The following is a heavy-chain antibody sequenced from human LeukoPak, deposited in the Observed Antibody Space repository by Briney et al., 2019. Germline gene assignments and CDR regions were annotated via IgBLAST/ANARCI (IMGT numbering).Heavy chain of an antibody. CDR3: ARGSENPFYFDY. Sequence: SETLSLTCTVSGGSISSSSYYWGWIRQPPGKGLEWIGSIYYSGSTYYNPSLKSRVTISVDTSKNQFSLKLSSVTAADAAVYYCARGSENPFYFDYWGQGTLVTVSS. D-gene: IGHD1-14*01. CDR2: IYYSGST. V-gene: IGHV4-39*01. CDR1: GGSISSSSYY. J-gene: IGHJ4*02.